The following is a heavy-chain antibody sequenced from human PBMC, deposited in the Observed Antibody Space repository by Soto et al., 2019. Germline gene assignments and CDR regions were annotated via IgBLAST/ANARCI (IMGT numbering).Heavy chain of an antibody. CDR2: ISAYTGDT. J-gene: IGHJ4*02. CDR3: ARTYSSGWSLSPSDY. CDR1: GYSFTRYG. V-gene: IGHV1-18*04. D-gene: IGHD6-19*01. Sequence: AASVQVSCKASGYSFTRYGISWERQAPGRGLEWMGWISAYTGDTKYTQNFQGRVTLTTDTSASTVYIDLGSLRSDDTAVYYCARTYSSGWSLSPSDYWGQGTLVTVSS.